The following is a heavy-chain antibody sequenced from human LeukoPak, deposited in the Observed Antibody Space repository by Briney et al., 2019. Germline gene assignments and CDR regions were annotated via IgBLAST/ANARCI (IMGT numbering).Heavy chain of an antibody. CDR1: GFTFSSYV. Sequence: PGRSLRLSCAASGFTFSSYVMHWVRQAPGKGLEWVAIISYDGSNEYYADSVKGRFTISRDNAKNSLYLQMNSLRAEDTALYYCAKGYRYYGSVYDWFDPWGQGTLVTVSS. CDR2: ISYDGSNE. D-gene: IGHD3-10*01. V-gene: IGHV3-30*04. J-gene: IGHJ5*02. CDR3: AKGYRYYGSVYDWFDP.